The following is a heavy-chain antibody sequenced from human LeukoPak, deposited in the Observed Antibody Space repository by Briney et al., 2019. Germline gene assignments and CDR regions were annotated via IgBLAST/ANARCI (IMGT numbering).Heavy chain of an antibody. CDR3: ARGHCGGDCFTRGYYYYYMDV. CDR1: GYTFTSYD. V-gene: IGHV1-69*13. CDR2: IIPIFGTA. Sequence: GASVKVSCKASGYTFTSYDISWVRQAPGQGLEWMGGIIPIFGTANYAQKFQGRVTITADESTSTAYMELSSLRSEDTAVYYCARGHCGGDCFTRGYYYYYMDVWGKGTTVTISS. D-gene: IGHD2-21*02. J-gene: IGHJ6*03.